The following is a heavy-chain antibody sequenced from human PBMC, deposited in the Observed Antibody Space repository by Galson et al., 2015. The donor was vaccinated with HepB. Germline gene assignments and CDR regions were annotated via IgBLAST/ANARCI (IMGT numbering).Heavy chain of an antibody. Sequence: SVKVSCKASGYTFTGYYMHWVRQAPGQGLEWMGWINPNSGGTNYAQKFQGRVTMTRDTSISTAYMELSRLRSDDTAVYYCARDLGYCTNGVCRGHYYYYYYYMDVWGKGTTVTVSS. CDR2: INPNSGGT. CDR3: ARDLGYCTNGVCRGHYYYYYYYMDV. V-gene: IGHV1-2*02. CDR1: GYTFTGYY. D-gene: IGHD2-8*01. J-gene: IGHJ6*03.